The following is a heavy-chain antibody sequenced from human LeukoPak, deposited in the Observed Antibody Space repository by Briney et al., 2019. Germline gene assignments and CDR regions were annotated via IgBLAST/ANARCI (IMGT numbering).Heavy chain of an antibody. Sequence: PGGSLRLSCAASGFTFSRYWMTWVRQAPGKGLEWVANIKQDGSEKYYVDSVKGRFTISRDNAKNSLYLQMNSLRAEDTAVYYCARDSCDYWGQGTLVTVSS. V-gene: IGHV3-7*01. CDR1: GFTFSRYW. J-gene: IGHJ4*02. CDR3: ARDSCDY. CDR2: IKQDGSEK.